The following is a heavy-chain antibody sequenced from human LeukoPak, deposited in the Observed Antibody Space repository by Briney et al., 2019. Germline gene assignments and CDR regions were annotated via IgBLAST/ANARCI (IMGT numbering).Heavy chain of an antibody. CDR1: GDSVSSNSVA. CDR3: AREGEDLSSWYLGGNWFDP. V-gene: IGHV6-1*01. D-gene: IGHD6-13*01. J-gene: IGHJ5*02. Sequence: SQTLLLTCAISGDSVSSNSVAWNWIRQSPSRGLEWLGRTYYRSKWYNDYAVSVKSRITINPDTSKNQFSLHLNSVTPEDTAVYYCAREGEDLSSWYLGGNWFDPWGQGTLVTVSS. CDR2: TYYRSKWYN.